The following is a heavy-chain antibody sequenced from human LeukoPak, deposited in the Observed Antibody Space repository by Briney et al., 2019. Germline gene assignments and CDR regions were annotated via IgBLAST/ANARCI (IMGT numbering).Heavy chain of an antibody. V-gene: IGHV4-59*01. Sequence: SETLSLTCTVSGGSISSYYWSWIRQPPGEGLEWIGYIYSSGSTNYNPSLKSRVTISVDTSKNQFSLKLTSMTAADTAVYYCARGDHYYYTMDVWGKETTVTVSS. CDR3: ARGDHYYYTMDV. J-gene: IGHJ6*04. CDR1: GGSISSYY. D-gene: IGHD2-21*02. CDR2: IYSSGST.